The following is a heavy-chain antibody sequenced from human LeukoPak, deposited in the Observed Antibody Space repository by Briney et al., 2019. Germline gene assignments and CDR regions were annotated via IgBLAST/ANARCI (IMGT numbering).Heavy chain of an antibody. D-gene: IGHD1-1*01. Sequence: GGSLRLSCAASGFTFSSYDMHWVRQATGKGLEWVSAIGTAGDTYYPGSVKGRFTISRENAKNSLYLQMNSLRAGDTAVYYCARGGTGSNDRGGWFDPWGQGTLVTVSS. J-gene: IGHJ5*02. CDR3: ARGGTGSNDRGGWFDP. CDR2: IGTAGDT. CDR1: GFTFSSYD. V-gene: IGHV3-13*01.